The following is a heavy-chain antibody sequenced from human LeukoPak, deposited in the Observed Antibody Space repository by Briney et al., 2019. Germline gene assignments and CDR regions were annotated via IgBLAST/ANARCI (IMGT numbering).Heavy chain of an antibody. V-gene: IGHV3-21*03. CDR3: ARDREETNYYYYYMDV. D-gene: IGHD1-26*01. CDR2: ISSSSSYI. J-gene: IGHJ6*03. CDR1: GFTFSSYS. Sequence: TGGSLRLSCAASGFTFSSYSMNWVRQAPGKGREWVSSISSSSSYINYADSVEGRFTLSRENAKNSVYRQKNSLRAEDTGVYYCARDREETNYYYYYMDVWGKGTTVTVSS.